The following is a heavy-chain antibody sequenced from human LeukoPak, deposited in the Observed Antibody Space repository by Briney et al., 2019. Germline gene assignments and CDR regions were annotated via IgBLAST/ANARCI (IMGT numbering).Heavy chain of an antibody. V-gene: IGHV5-51*03. D-gene: IGHD5-24*01. CDR1: GYSFTSYW. CDR3: ARASRDGYNQNFDH. CDR2: IYPGGSET. J-gene: IGHJ4*02. Sequence: GKSLKISCKGSGYSFTSYWIAWVRQRPGKGLEWMGIIYPGGSETRYDPSFQGQVTISADSSTSTAYLQWSSLRASDTAMYYCARASRDGYNQNFDHWGQGTLVTVSS.